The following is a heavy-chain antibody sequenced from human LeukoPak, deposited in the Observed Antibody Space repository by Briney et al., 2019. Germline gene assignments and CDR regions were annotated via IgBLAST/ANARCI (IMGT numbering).Heavy chain of an antibody. V-gene: IGHV4-39*01. Sequence: SETLSLTCTVSGGSISSSSYYWGWIRQPPGKGLEWIGSIYYSGSTYYNPSLKSRVTISVDTSKNQFSLKLSSVTAADTAVYYCARRITTIVGFDPWGQGTLVTVSS. J-gene: IGHJ5*02. CDR1: GGSISSSSYY. D-gene: IGHD3-22*01. CDR3: ARRITTIVGFDP. CDR2: IYYSGST.